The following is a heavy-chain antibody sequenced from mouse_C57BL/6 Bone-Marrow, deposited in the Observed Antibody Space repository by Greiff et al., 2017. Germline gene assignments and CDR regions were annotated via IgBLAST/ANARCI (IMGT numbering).Heavy chain of an antibody. V-gene: IGHV5-12*01. CDR1: GFTFSDYY. J-gene: IGHJ4*01. CDR2: ISNGGGST. D-gene: IGHD1-1*01. CDR3: ANPLTTGDYYARDY. Sequence: EVMLVESGGGLVQPGGSLKLSCAASGFTFSDYYMYWVRQTPEKRLEWVAYISNGGGSTYYPDTVKGRFTISRDNAKNTLYLQVSRLKSEDTAMDYCANPLTTGDYYARDYWGQGTSVTVSS.